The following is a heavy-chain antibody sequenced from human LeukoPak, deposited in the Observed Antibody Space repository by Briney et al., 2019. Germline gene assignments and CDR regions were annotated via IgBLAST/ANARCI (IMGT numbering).Heavy chain of an antibody. CDR1: GGSINSHY. CDR2: IYYSGST. CDR3: VRRDNTGWNYFDC. Sequence: SETLSLTCTVSGGSINSHYWSWIRQSPGKGLEWIGDIYYSGSTKYNTSLKSRVTISVDTPKNHLSLRLTSVLAADTAIYYCVRRDNTGWNYFDCWGQGILVTVSS. V-gene: IGHV4-59*08. J-gene: IGHJ4*02. D-gene: IGHD6-19*01.